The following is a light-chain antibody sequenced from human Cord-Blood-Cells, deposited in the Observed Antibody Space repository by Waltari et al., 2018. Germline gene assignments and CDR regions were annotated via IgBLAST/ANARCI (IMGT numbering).Light chain of an antibody. CDR3: CSYAGSYTFGV. J-gene: IGLJ3*02. CDR2: EVS. Sequence: QSALTQPRSVSGSPGQSVTISCTGTISEVGGYNYVSWYQQHQGKAPKLMIYEVSKRPSGFPDRCSGSTSGNTASLTISGLQAEDEADYYGCSYAGSYTFGVFGGGTKLTVL. CDR1: ISEVGGYNY. V-gene: IGLV2-11*01.